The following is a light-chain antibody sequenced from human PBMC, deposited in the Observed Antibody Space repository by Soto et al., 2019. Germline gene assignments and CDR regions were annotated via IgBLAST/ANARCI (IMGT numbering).Light chain of an antibody. J-gene: IGKJ1*01. CDR3: QQYNNWPRT. Sequence: EIVMKQSQATLSVSPGERATLSCRASQSVSSNLAWYQQKPGQAPRLLIYGASTRATGIPARFSGSGSGTEFTLTISSLQSEDFAVYYCQQYNNWPRTFGQGTKVDIK. CDR1: QSVSSN. V-gene: IGKV3-15*01. CDR2: GAS.